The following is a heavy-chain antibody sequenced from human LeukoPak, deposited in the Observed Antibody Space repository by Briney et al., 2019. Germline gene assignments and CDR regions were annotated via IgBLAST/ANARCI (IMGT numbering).Heavy chain of an antibody. CDR2: VSYDGRDQ. J-gene: IGHJ4*02. CDR3: ARQAAYYYDSSGYYSEAGREIDY. V-gene: IGHV3-30*03. Sequence: GMSLRLSCAVSTFIFKNYAMHWVRQAPGKGLEWVAVVSYDGRDQYYADSVKGRFTISRDNSNNMLYLQMDTLTPEDTAVYYCARQAAYYYDSSGYYSEAGREIDYWGQGTLVTVSS. CDR1: TFIFKNYA. D-gene: IGHD3-22*01.